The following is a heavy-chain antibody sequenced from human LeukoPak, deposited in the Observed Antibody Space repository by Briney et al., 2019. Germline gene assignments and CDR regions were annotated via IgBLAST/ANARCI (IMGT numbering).Heavy chain of an antibody. V-gene: IGHV3-64D*06. J-gene: IGHJ4*02. CDR2: INSNGDST. CDR1: GFTFSNYP. CDR3: VEPNFAVPGTRYFDY. D-gene: IGHD6-19*01. Sequence: HPGGSLRLSCSASGFTFSNYPMHWVRQAPGKGLEYVSAINSNGDSTYSADSVRGRFTISRDNSKNTLYLQMSSLRADDTAVYFCVEPNFAVPGTRYFDYWGQGTLVTVSS.